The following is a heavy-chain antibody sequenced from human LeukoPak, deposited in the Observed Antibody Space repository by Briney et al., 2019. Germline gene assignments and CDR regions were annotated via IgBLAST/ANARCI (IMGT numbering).Heavy chain of an antibody. D-gene: IGHD6-13*01. CDR3: ARDLPHSSSWDVIDY. CDR1: GGSISSYY. Sequence: PSETLSLTCTVSGGSISSYYWSWIRQPPGKGLEWIGYIYYSGSTNYNPSLKSRVTISVDTSKNQFSLKLSSVTAADTAVYYCARDLPHSSSWDVIDYWGQGTLVTVSS. CDR2: IYYSGST. J-gene: IGHJ4*02. V-gene: IGHV4-59*12.